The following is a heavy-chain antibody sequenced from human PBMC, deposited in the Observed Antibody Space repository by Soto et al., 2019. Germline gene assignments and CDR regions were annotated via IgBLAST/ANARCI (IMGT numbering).Heavy chain of an antibody. CDR2: IYYSGST. D-gene: IGHD1-26*01. Sequence: PSETLSLTCTVSGGSVSSGSYYWSWIRQPPGKGLEWIGYIYYSGSTNYNPSLKSRVTTSVDTSKNQLSLKLSSVTAADTAVYYCARSGAMGYFDYWGQGTLVTVSS. J-gene: IGHJ4*02. CDR1: GGSVSSGSYY. CDR3: ARSGAMGYFDY. V-gene: IGHV4-61*01.